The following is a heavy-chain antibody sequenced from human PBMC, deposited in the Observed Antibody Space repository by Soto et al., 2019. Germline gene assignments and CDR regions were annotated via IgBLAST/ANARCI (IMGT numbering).Heavy chain of an antibody. CDR2: IISSSS. D-gene: IGHD6-6*01. Sequence: VQLVESGGGLVKPGGSLRLSCAASGFTFSTYSMNWVRQAPGKGLEWVSSIISSSSYYADSVKGRFTISRDNAKNSLYLQMNSLRAEDTAVYYCAREYTSSSGRAFDIWGQGTTVTVSS. V-gene: IGHV3-21*01. CDR1: GFTFSTYS. CDR3: AREYTSSSGRAFDI. J-gene: IGHJ3*02.